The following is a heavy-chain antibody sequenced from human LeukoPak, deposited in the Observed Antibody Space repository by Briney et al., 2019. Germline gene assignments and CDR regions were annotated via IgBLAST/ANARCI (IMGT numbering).Heavy chain of an antibody. D-gene: IGHD3-10*01. V-gene: IGHV4-4*07. Sequence: PSETLSLTCTVSGGSISSDQWSWIRQPAGKGLEWIGRIYSSGSTDYNPSLKSRVTMSVDTSKNKFSLKLSSVTAADTAVYYCARDSGTTGEVKFDPWGQGTLVTVSS. J-gene: IGHJ5*02. CDR2: IYSSGST. CDR1: GGSISSDQ. CDR3: ARDSGTTGEVKFDP.